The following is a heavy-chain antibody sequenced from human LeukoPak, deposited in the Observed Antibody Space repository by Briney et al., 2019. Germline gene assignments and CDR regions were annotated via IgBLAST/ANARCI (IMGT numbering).Heavy chain of an antibody. V-gene: IGHV3-9*01. CDR2: INWNSATV. CDR3: VKDTLSSSRSRFDS. Sequence: GGSLRLSCAASGFSFDDYAMHWVRQAPGKGLEWVSSINWNSATVDYADSVKGRFTISRDNTKNSLYLQMNSLRAEDTALYYCVKDTLSSSRSRFDSWGQGTLVAVSS. CDR1: GFSFDDYA. D-gene: IGHD6-19*01. J-gene: IGHJ5*01.